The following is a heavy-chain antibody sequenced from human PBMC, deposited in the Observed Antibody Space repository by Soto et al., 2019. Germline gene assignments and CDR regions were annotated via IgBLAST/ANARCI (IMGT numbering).Heavy chain of an antibody. J-gene: IGHJ4*02. D-gene: IGHD2-15*01. CDR1: GFTFNNYA. CDR2: ISGSGATP. V-gene: IGHV3-23*01. Sequence: EVQLLESGGGLLQPGGSLRLSCSASGFTFNNYAMAWVRQAPGEGLEWVSGISGSGATPYYADSVKGRVTISRDNSKNSLFLQMNSLSAEDTAVYFCAKAGYCTGVSCYFYYFDSWGQGTLVTVSS. CDR3: AKAGYCTGVSCYFYYFDS.